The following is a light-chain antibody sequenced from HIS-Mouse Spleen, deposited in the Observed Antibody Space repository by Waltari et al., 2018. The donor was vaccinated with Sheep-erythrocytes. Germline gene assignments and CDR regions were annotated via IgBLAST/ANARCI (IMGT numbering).Light chain of an antibody. CDR1: ALPKKY. V-gene: IGLV3-10*01. J-gene: IGLJ2*01. Sequence: SYELTQPPSVSVSPGQTARITCSGDALPKKYAYCYQQKSGQAPVLVIYEDSKTPSGIPEIYSGASSGTMANLTISGAQVEDEADYYCYSTDSSGNGVFGGGTKLTVL. CDR3: YSTDSSGNGV. CDR2: EDS.